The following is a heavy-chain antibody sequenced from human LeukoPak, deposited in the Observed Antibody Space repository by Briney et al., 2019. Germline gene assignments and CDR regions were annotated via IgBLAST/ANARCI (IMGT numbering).Heavy chain of an antibody. D-gene: IGHD3-9*01. CDR3: ARVRILTGWSSDY. J-gene: IGHJ4*02. V-gene: IGHV4-30-4*01. CDR2: IYYSGST. Sequence: SETLSLTCTVSGGSISSGDYYWSWIRQPPGKGLEWIGYIYYSGSTYYNPSLKSRVTISVDTSKNQFSLKLSSVTAADTAVYYCARVRILTGWSSDYWGQGTLVTVSS. CDR1: GGSISSGDYY.